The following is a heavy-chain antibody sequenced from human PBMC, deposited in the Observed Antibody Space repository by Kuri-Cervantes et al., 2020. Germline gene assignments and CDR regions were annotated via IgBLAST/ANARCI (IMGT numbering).Heavy chain of an antibody. D-gene: IGHD3-22*01. CDR1: GGSISSYY. J-gene: IGHJ6*02. CDR2: IYTSGST. Sequence: SETLSLTCTVSGGSISSYYWSWIRQPAGKGLEWIGRIYTSGSTNYNPSLKSRVTTSVDTSKNQFSLKLSSVTAADTAVYYCARESAWVTGYYYPYYYYGMDVWGQGTTVTVSS. CDR3: ARESAWVTGYYYPYYYYGMDV. V-gene: IGHV4-4*07.